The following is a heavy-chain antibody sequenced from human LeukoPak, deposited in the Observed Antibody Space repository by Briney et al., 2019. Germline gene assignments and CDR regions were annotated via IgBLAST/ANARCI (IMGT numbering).Heavy chain of an antibody. Sequence: EASVKVSCKASGYTFTSYGISWVRQAPGQGLEWMGWISAYNGNTNYAQKLQGRVTMTTDTSTSTAYMELRSLRSDDTAVYYCARAKLLHPPRAGGMVRGVIMDYWGQGTLVTVSS. CDR2: ISAYNGNT. J-gene: IGHJ4*02. CDR1: GYTFTSYG. V-gene: IGHV1-18*01. D-gene: IGHD3-10*01. CDR3: ARAKLLHPPRAGGMVRGVIMDY.